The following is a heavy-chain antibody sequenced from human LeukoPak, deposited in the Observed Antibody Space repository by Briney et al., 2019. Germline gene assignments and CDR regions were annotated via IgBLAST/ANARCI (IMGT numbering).Heavy chain of an antibody. J-gene: IGHJ3*02. Sequence: ASETLSLTCTVSGSSISNPNLYWGWIRQPPGKGLEWIGYIYYSGSTYYNPSLKSRVTISVDTSKNQFSLKLSSVTAADTAVYYCARERMATRNDAFDIWGQGTMVTVSS. CDR2: IYYSGST. CDR1: GSSISNPNLY. V-gene: IGHV4-30-4*08. D-gene: IGHD5-24*01. CDR3: ARERMATRNDAFDI.